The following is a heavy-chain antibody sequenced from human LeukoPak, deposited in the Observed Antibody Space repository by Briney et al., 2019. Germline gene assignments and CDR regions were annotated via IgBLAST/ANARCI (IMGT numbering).Heavy chain of an antibody. CDR3: ARTSEGGYTYDYFYYYYMDV. CDR1: GGSISSSSYY. V-gene: IGHV4-61*01. CDR2: IHYSGST. D-gene: IGHD5-18*01. Sequence: SETLSLTCTVSGGSISSSSYYWSWIRQPPGKGLQWIGYIHYSGSTNYNPSLKSRVTISVNMSKNQFSLRLSSVTAADTAVYYCARTSEGGYTYDYFYYYYMDVWGKGTTVTISS. J-gene: IGHJ6*03.